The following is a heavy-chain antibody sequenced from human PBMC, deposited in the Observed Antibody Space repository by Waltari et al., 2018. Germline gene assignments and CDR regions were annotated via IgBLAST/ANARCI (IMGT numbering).Heavy chain of an antibody. CDR2: CDPEDGET. CDR3: ARWGLEQLGFDY. CDR1: GYTLTELS. V-gene: IGHV1-24*01. D-gene: IGHD6-6*01. Sequence: QVQLVQSGAEVKKPGASVKVSCKVSGYTLTELSMHWGRQAPGKGLEWMGGCDPEDGETIYAQKFQGRVTISVDTSKNQFSLKLSSVTAADTAVYYCARWGLEQLGFDYWGQGTLVTVSS. J-gene: IGHJ4*02.